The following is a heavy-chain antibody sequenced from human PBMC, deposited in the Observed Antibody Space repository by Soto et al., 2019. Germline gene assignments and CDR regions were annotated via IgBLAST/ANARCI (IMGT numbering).Heavy chain of an antibody. CDR1: GFTFDDYA. D-gene: IGHD5-18*01. V-gene: IGHV3-9*01. CDR3: AKMGGDTYGEIDY. J-gene: IGHJ4*02. Sequence: GGSLRLSCAASGFTFDDYAMYWVRQAPGKGLEWVSGISWNSASIAYAESVKGRFTICRDNAKNSLYLQMKSLRADDTALYYCAKMGGDTYGEIDYWGQGTLVTVSS. CDR2: ISWNSASI.